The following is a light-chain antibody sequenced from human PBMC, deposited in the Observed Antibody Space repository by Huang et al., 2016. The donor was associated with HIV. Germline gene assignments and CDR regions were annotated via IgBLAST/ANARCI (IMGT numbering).Light chain of an antibody. V-gene: IGKV1-39*01. CDR3: QQSFSVPRT. Sequence: DIQLTQSPPSLSASVGDRVTFTCRADQNITKSLNWYQQKPGKAPKLLIYTVSTVESGVPSRFSGSVSGSRFTLNIGNLQPEDFATYYCQQSFSVPRTFG. J-gene: IGKJ1*01. CDR1: QNITKS. CDR2: TVS.